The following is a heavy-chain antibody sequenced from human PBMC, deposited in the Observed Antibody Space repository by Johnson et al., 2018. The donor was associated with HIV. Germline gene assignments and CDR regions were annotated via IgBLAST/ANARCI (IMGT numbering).Heavy chain of an antibody. CDR1: GFTVSSDY. D-gene: IGHD1-7*01. J-gene: IGHJ3*01. Sequence: MQLVESGGGLVKPGGSLRLSCAASGFTVSSDYISWFRQAPGKGLEWVSVIYSGGSTYYADSVKGRFTISRDNAKNSLYLQMNSLRAEDTSVYYCARERSGTIAFDFWGQGTMVTVSS. V-gene: IGHV3-66*02. CDR2: IYSGGST. CDR3: ARERSGTIAFDF.